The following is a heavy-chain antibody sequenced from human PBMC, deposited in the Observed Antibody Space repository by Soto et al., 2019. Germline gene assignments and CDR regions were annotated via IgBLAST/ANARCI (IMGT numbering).Heavy chain of an antibody. CDR1: GGTFSSYT. V-gene: IGHV1-69*08. Sequence: QVQLVQSGAEVKKPGSSVKVSCKASGGTFSSYTISWVRQAPGQGLEWMGRIIPILGIANYAQKFQGRVTITADKSASTAYMERGSLRSEATAVYYCARDRNGDDPLLDYYYYGMDVWGQGTTVTVSS. D-gene: IGHD4-17*01. CDR2: IIPILGIA. J-gene: IGHJ6*02. CDR3: ARDRNGDDPLLDYYYYGMDV.